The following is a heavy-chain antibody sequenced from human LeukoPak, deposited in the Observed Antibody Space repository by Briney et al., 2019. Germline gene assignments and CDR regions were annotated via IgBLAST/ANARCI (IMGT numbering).Heavy chain of an antibody. D-gene: IGHD2-2*01. Sequence: SETLSLTCAVSDVSISSDNWWSWGRQSPGKGLEWIGEIFHGGSTNCNPSLKSRVTISIDKSKNQFSLSLTSVTAADTAVYYCAKVRGGCSRTSCYFENWGQGTLITVSS. CDR2: IFHGGST. CDR1: DVSISSDNW. J-gene: IGHJ4*02. V-gene: IGHV4-4*02. CDR3: AKVRGGCSRTSCYFEN.